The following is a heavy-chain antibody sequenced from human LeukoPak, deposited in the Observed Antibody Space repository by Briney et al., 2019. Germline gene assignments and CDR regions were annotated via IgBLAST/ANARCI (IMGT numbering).Heavy chain of an antibody. CDR3: ARSPYYDILTGSRGTFDY. V-gene: IGHV2-5*02. Sequence: SGPTLVKPTQTLTLTCTFSGFSFSTSGVGVGWIRQPPGKALEWLAVIYWDDDERYRPSLKSRLTINKDTSKNQVVLTMTNMDPVGTATYYCARSPYYDILTGSRGTFDYWGRGILVTVSS. CDR1: GFSFSTSGVG. D-gene: IGHD3-9*01. CDR2: IYWDDDE. J-gene: IGHJ4*02.